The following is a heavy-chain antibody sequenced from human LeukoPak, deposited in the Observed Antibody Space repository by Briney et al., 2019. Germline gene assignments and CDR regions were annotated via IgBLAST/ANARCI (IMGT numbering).Heavy chain of an antibody. CDR3: AKDYTPYGDYVWDYFDC. CDR2: ISRDGSNK. CDR1: GFAFSGYG. V-gene: IGHV3-30*18. D-gene: IGHD4-17*01. J-gene: IGHJ4*02. Sequence: GKSLRLSCAASGFAFSGYGMHWVRQAPGKGLEWVAVISRDGSNKYYADSVKGRFTISRDNSKNTLYLQVDSLRAEDTAVYYCAKDYTPYGDYVWDYFDCWGQGTLVTVSS.